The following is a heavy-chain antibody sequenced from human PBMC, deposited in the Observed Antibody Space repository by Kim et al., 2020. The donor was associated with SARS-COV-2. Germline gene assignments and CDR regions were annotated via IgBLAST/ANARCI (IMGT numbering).Heavy chain of an antibody. J-gene: IGHJ6*02. V-gene: IGHV4-4*02. CDR1: GGSISSSNW. D-gene: IGHD6-19*01. CDR2: IYHSGST. Sequence: SETLSLTCAVSGGSISSSNWWSWVRQPPGKGLEWIGEIYHSGSTNYNPSLKSRVTISVDKSKNQFSLKLSSVTAADTAVYYCASLAVAGPFYYYYYGMDVWGQGTTVTVSS. CDR3: ASLAVAGPFYYYYYGMDV.